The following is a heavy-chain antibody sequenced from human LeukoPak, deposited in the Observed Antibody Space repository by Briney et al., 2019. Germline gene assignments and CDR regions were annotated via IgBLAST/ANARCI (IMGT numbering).Heavy chain of an antibody. CDR2: INPNNGGT. CDR1: GYTITGYY. D-gene: IGHD1-1*01. V-gene: IGHV1-2*02. Sequence: ASVRVSCKAFGYTITGYYIHWVRQAPGQGLEWMGWINPNNGGTNSAQKFQGRVTMTRDTSIGTAYMELNRLTYDDTAVYYCGRDRHWNQGNFDYWGQGTLVTVSS. J-gene: IGHJ4*02. CDR3: GRDRHWNQGNFDY.